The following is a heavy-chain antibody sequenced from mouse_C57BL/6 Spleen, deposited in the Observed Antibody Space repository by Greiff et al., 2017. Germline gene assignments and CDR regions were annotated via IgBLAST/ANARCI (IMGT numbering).Heavy chain of an antibody. CDR1: GYTFTDYN. V-gene: IGHV1-18*01. CDR3: ARARGNYYAMDY. J-gene: IGHJ4*01. Sequence: EVQLQQSGPELVKPGASVKIPCKASGYTFTDYNMDWVKQSHGKSLEWIGDINPNNGGTIYNQKFKGKATLTVDKSSSTAYMERRSLTSEDTAVYYCARARGNYYAMDYWGQGTSVTVSS. D-gene: IGHD2-1*01. CDR2: INPNNGGT.